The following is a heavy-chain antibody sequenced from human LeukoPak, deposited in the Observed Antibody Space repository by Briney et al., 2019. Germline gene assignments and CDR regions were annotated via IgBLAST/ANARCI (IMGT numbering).Heavy chain of an antibody. V-gene: IGHV4-59*01. CDR1: GGSISSYY. D-gene: IGHD6-19*01. CDR2: NYYSGST. CDR3: ARERYSSGWYGDYFDY. Sequence: SETLSLTCTVSGGSISSYYWSWIRQPPGKGLEWIGYNYYSGSTNYNPSLKSRVTISVDTSKNQFSLKLSSVTAADTAVYYCARERYSSGWYGDYFDYWGQGTLVTVSS. J-gene: IGHJ4*02.